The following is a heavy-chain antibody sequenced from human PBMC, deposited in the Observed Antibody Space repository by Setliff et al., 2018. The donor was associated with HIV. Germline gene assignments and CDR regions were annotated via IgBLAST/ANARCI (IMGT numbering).Heavy chain of an antibody. Sequence: KPSETLSLTCTVSGGSISSYYWSWIRQPAGKGLEWIGRIYTSGSTNYNPSLKSRVTMSVDTSKNQFSLKLSSVTAADTAVYYCARASSSGFLKYFDYWGQGTLLTVSS. CDR2: IYTSGST. CDR3: ARASSSGFLKYFDY. J-gene: IGHJ4*02. V-gene: IGHV4-4*07. CDR1: GGSISSYY. D-gene: IGHD6-19*01.